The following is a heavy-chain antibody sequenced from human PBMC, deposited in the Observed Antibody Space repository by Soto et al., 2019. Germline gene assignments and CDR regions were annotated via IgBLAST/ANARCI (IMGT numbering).Heavy chain of an antibody. CDR2: ISYDGSNK. Sequence: GGSLRLSCAASGLTFSSYVMHWVRQSPGKGLEWVAVISYDGSNKYYADSVKGRFTISRDNSKNTLYLQMNSLRAEDTAVYYCAKALVGATGYWGQGTLVTVSS. V-gene: IGHV3-30*18. CDR3: AKALVGATGY. CDR1: GLTFSSYV. D-gene: IGHD1-26*01. J-gene: IGHJ4*02.